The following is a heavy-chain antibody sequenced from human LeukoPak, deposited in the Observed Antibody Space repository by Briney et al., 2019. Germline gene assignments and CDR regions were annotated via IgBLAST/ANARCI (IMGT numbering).Heavy chain of an antibody. CDR2: INHSGST. CDR1: GGSFSGYY. V-gene: IGHV4-34*01. D-gene: IGHD4-23*01. J-gene: IGHJ6*02. Sequence: SETLSLTCAVYGGSFSGYYWSWIRQPPGKGLEWIGEINHSGSTNYNPSPKSRVTISVDTSKNQFSLKLSSVTAADTAVYYCARRGGNPHYYGMDVWGQGTTVTVPS. CDR3: ARRGGNPHYYGMDV.